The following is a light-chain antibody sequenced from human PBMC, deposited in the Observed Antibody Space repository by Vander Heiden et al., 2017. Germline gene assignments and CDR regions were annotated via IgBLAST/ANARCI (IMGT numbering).Light chain of an antibody. V-gene: IGLV1-40*01. CDR1: TASIGAGYD. CDR2: DNI. J-gene: IGLJ2*01. CDR3: QSYDSSLGGHVV. Sequence: QSVLTQPPSVSGAPGPRVTISCTGSTASIGAGYDVHWYQQLPGTAPKLLIYDNINRPSGVPDRFSGSKSGTSASLAITGLQAEDEADYYCQSYDSSLGGHVVFGGGTKLTVL.